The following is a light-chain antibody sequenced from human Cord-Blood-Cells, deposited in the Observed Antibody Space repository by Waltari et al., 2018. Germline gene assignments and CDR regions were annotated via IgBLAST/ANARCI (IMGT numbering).Light chain of an antibody. CDR2: DAS. CDR1: QDISNY. CDR3: QQYDNLIFT. V-gene: IGKV1-33*01. Sequence: DIQMTQSPSSLSASVGDRVHITCQASQDISNYLNWYQQKPGKAPKLLIYDASNLETGVPSRFSGSGSGTDFTFTISSLQPEDIATYYCQQYDNLIFTFGPGTKVNIK. J-gene: IGKJ3*01.